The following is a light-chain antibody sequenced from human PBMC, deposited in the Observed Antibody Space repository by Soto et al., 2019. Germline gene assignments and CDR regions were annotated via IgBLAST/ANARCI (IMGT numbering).Light chain of an antibody. CDR2: QAS. Sequence: DIQMTQSPSTLSASVGDRVTITCRASQTINNRLAWYQLKPGKAPKLLIYQASTLEPGAPSRFSGGGSGTEFTLTISSLQPDDFATYSCQQYENYYTFGQGTKVDI. CDR1: QTINNR. J-gene: IGKJ1*01. V-gene: IGKV1-5*03. CDR3: QQYENYYT.